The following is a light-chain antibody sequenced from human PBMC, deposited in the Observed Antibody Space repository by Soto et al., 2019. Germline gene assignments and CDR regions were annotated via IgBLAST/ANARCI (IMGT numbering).Light chain of an antibody. CDR3: QQRSNWPPEVT. CDR2: DAS. Sequence: EIVLTQSPATLSLSPGERATLSCRASQSVSSYLAWYQQKPGQAPRLLIYDASNRATGILARFSGSGSGTDFTLTLSSLEPEDFAVYYCQQRSNWPPEVTFGQGTRLEIK. CDR1: QSVSSY. J-gene: IGKJ5*01. V-gene: IGKV3-11*01.